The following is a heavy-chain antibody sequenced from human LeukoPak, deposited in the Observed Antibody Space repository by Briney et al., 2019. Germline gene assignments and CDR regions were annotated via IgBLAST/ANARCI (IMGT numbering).Heavy chain of an antibody. Sequence: PLETLSLTCAVYGGSFSGYYWSWIRQPPGKGLEWIGEINHSGSTNYNPSLKSRVTISVDTSKNQSSLKLSSVTAADTAVYYCARGHLLYSYGLLIGSHFDYWGQGTLVTVSS. CDR1: GGSFSGYY. CDR3: ARGHLLYSYGLLIGSHFDY. D-gene: IGHD5-18*01. V-gene: IGHV4-34*01. CDR2: INHSGST. J-gene: IGHJ4*02.